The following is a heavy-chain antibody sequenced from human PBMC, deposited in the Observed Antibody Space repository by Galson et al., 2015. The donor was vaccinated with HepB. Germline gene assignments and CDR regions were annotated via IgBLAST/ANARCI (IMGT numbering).Heavy chain of an antibody. J-gene: IGHJ3*02. Sequence: SLRLSCAASGFTFGDYAMSWFRQAPGKGLEWVGFIRSKAYGGTTEYAASVKGRFTISRDDSKSIAYLQMNSLKTEDTAVYYCTRLTPHYDSSGYFPADAFDIWGQGTMVTVSS. CDR3: TRLTPHYDSSGYFPADAFDI. CDR1: GFTFGDYA. CDR2: IRSKAYGGTT. V-gene: IGHV3-49*03. D-gene: IGHD3-22*01.